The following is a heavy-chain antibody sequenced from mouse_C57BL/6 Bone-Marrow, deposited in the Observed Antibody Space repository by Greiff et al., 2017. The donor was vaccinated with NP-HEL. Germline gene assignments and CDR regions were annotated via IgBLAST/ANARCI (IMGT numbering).Heavy chain of an antibody. V-gene: IGHV5-6*01. Sequence: EVQRVESGGGLVKPGGSLKLSCAASGFTFSSYGMSWVRQTPDKRLEWVATISSGGSYTYYPDSVKGRFTIARDNAKNTLYLQMSSLKSEDTAMYYCARDGYYGDWGQGTTLTVSS. J-gene: IGHJ2*01. CDR1: GFTFSSYG. CDR3: ARDGYYGD. D-gene: IGHD2-3*01. CDR2: ISSGGSYT.